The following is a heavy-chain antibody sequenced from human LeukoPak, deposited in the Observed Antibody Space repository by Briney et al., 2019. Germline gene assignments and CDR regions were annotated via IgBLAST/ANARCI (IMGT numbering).Heavy chain of an antibody. Sequence: SETLSLTCTVSGGSVSSGSYYWSWIRQPPGKGLEWIGYIYYSGSTNYNPSLKSRVTISVDTSKNQFSLKLSSVTAADTAVYYCVRVRIAVAGHTLPSYFDYWGQGTLVTVSS. CDR3: VRVRIAVAGHTLPSYFDY. D-gene: IGHD6-19*01. V-gene: IGHV4-61*01. CDR2: IYYSGST. CDR1: GGSVSSGSYY. J-gene: IGHJ4*02.